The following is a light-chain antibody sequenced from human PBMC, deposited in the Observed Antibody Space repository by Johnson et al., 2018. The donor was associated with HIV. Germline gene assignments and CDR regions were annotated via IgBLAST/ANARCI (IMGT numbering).Light chain of an antibody. CDR1: SSNIGNNF. V-gene: IGLV1-51*01. Sequence: QSVLTQPPSVSAAPGQRVTISCSGSSSNIGNNFVSWYQQLPGTAPKVLIYDNNKRPSGIPDRFSGSKSGTSATLGITGLQTGDEADYYCGTWDNSLSAYVFDTGTKVTVL. CDR3: GTWDNSLSAYV. CDR2: DNN. J-gene: IGLJ1*01.